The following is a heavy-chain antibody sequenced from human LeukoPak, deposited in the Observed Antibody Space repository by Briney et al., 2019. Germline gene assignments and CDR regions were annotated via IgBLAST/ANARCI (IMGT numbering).Heavy chain of an antibody. CDR3: AKGGKWDVTPFDY. Sequence: GGSLRLSCAASGFTFSSYSMNWVRQAPGKGLEWVSSISSSSSYIYYADSVKGRFTISRDNSKNTLYLQVNSLGAEDTAVYYCAKGGKWDVTPFDYWGQGTLVTVSS. CDR1: GFTFSSYS. D-gene: IGHD1-26*01. V-gene: IGHV3-21*04. CDR2: ISSSSSYI. J-gene: IGHJ4*02.